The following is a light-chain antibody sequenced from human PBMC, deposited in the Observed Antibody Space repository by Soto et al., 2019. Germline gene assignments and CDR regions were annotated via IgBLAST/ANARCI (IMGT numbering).Light chain of an antibody. CDR2: GAS. CDR3: QQYDNSIT. V-gene: IGKV3-20*01. Sequence: PGATATLSCRASQRVNSNYLAWYQHKPGQAPRLLIYGASNRATGIPDRFSGSGSGTDFSLTISRLEPEDFAVFYCQQYDNSITFGQGTRLEIE. CDR1: QRVNSNY. J-gene: IGKJ5*01.